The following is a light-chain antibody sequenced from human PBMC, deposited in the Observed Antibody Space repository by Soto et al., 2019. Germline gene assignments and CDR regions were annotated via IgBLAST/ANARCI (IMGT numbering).Light chain of an antibody. CDR2: WAS. CDR3: QQYYSTPPIT. J-gene: IGKJ5*01. Sequence: DIVLTQSPDSLAVSLGERATINCKSSQIVLYSSNNKNYLAWYQQKPGQPPKLLIYWASTRESGVPDRFSGSGSGTDFTLTISSLQAEDVAVYYCQQYYSTPPITFGQGTRLE. CDR1: QIVLYSSNNKNY. V-gene: IGKV4-1*01.